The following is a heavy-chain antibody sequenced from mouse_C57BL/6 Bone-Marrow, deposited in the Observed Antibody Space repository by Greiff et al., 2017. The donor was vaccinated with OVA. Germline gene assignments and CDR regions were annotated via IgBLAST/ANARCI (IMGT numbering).Heavy chain of an antibody. J-gene: IGHJ3*01. CDR3: ARRTGPWFAY. Sequence: EVKLMESGPVLVKPGASVKMSCKASGYTFTDYYMNWVKQSHGKSLEWIGVINPYNGGTSYNQKFKGKATLTVDKSSSTAYMELNSLTSEDSAVYYCARRTGPWFAYWGQGTLVTVSA. D-gene: IGHD4-1*01. CDR1: GYTFTDYY. CDR2: INPYNGGT. V-gene: IGHV1-19*01.